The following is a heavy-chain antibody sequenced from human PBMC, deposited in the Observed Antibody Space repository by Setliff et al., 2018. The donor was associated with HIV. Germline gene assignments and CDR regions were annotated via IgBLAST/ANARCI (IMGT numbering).Heavy chain of an antibody. CDR3: AREMGSSWYVRGYYYYGMDV. V-gene: IGHV4-4*07. CDR1: GGSLTGYH. CDR2: IYTSGST. Sequence: SETLSLTCTVSGGSLTGYHWSWIRQSAGKELEWIGRIYTSGSTNYNPSLKSRVTISVDTSKNQFSLELSCVTAADAAVYYCAREMGSSWYVRGYYYYGMDVWGQGTTVTVSS. D-gene: IGHD6-13*01. J-gene: IGHJ6*02.